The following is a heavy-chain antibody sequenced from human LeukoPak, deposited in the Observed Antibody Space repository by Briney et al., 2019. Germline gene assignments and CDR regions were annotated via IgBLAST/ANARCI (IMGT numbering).Heavy chain of an antibody. V-gene: IGHV1-8*03. CDR2: MNPNSGNT. CDR1: GYTFTSYD. CDR3: ARGRRRITIFGVAICYYFDH. J-gene: IGHJ4*02. D-gene: IGHD3-3*01. Sequence: GASVKVSCKASGYTFTSYDINWVRQATGQGLEWMGWMNPNSGNTGYAQKFQGRVTITRNTSISAAYMELSSLRSEDTAVYYCARGRRRITIFGVAICYYFDHWGQGTLVTVSS.